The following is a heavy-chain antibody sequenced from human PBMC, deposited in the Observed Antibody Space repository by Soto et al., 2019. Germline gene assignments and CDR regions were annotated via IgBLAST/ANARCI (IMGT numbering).Heavy chain of an antibody. CDR2: IYYSGST. CDR3: ARRRSGPTFFDY. D-gene: IGHD3-10*01. V-gene: IGHV4-59*08. CDR1: GGSISSYY. J-gene: IGHJ4*02. Sequence: SETLSLTCTVSGGSISSYYWSWIRQPPGKGLEWIGYIYYSGSTNYNPSLKSRFTISVDTSKNQFSLNLSSVTAADTAVYYCARRRSGPTFFDYWGQGTLVTVSS.